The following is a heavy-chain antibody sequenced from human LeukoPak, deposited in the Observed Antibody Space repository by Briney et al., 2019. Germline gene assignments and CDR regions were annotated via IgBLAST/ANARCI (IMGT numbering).Heavy chain of an antibody. CDR1: GFTFSSYG. CDR3: ARDVSLDL. CDR2: IRYDGSNK. J-gene: IGHJ5*02. Sequence: PGGSLRLSCAASGFTFSSYGMHWVRQAPGKGLEWVAFIRYDGSNKYYADSVKGRFTTSRDNAKNSLYLQMNTLRAEDTAVYYCARDVSLDLWGQGTLVTVSS. V-gene: IGHV3-30*02.